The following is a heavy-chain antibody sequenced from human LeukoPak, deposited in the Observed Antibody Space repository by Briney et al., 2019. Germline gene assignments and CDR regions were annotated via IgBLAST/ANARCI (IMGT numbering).Heavy chain of an antibody. Sequence: SETLSLTCAVYGGSFSGYYWSWIRQPPWKGLEWIGEINHSGSTNYNPSLKSRVTISVDTSKNQFSLKLSSVTAADTAVYYCARDSGAYCGGDCYPTAGNYFDYWGQGTLVTVSS. D-gene: IGHD2-21*02. J-gene: IGHJ4*02. CDR3: ARDSGAYCGGDCYPTAGNYFDY. CDR1: GGSFSGYY. V-gene: IGHV4-34*01. CDR2: INHSGST.